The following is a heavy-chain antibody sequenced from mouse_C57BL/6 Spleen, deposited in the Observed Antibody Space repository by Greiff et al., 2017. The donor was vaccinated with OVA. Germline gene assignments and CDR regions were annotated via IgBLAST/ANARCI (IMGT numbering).Heavy chain of an antibody. CDR2: ISSGGSYT. Sequence: DVQLQESGGDLVKPGGSLKLSCAASGFTFSSYGMSWVRQTPDKRLEWVATISSGGSYTYYPDSVKGRFTISRDNAKNTLYLQMSSLKSEDTAMYYCARLSLSPGNFDYWGQGTTLTVSS. CDR3: ARLSLSPGNFDY. D-gene: IGHD1-3*01. CDR1: GFTFSSYG. V-gene: IGHV5-6*01. J-gene: IGHJ2*01.